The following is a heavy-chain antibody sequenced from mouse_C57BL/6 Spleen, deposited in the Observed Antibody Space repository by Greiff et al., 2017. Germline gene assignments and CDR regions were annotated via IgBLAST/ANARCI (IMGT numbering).Heavy chain of an antibody. Sequence: QVHVKQPGAELVMPGASVKLSCKASGYTFTSYWMHWVKQRPGQGLEWIGEIDPSDSYTNYNQKFKGKSTLTVDKSSSTAYMQLSSLTSEDSAVYYCASQKDYDAYFDYWGQGTTLTVSS. J-gene: IGHJ2*01. D-gene: IGHD2-4*01. CDR2: IDPSDSYT. V-gene: IGHV1-69*01. CDR3: ASQKDYDAYFDY. CDR1: GYTFTSYW.